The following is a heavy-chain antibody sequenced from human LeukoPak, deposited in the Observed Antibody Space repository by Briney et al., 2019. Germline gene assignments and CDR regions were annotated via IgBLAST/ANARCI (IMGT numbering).Heavy chain of an antibody. J-gene: IGHJ6*02. CDR3: ARLPGDYGDYYYGMDV. CDR1: GYSFTSYW. Sequence: GESLKISCKGSGYSFTSYWIGWVRQMPGKGLEWMGIVYPGDSDTRYSPSFQGQVTISADKSISTAYLQWSSLKASDTAMYYCARLPGDYGDYYYGMDVWGQGTTVTVSS. V-gene: IGHV5-51*01. D-gene: IGHD4-17*01. CDR2: VYPGDSDT.